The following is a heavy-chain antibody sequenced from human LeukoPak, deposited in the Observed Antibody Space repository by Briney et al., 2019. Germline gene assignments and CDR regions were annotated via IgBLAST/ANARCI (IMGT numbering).Heavy chain of an antibody. V-gene: IGHV3-23*01. D-gene: IGHD3-10*01. CDR2: ITYSGGST. CDR1: GFTFGSYV. Sequence: QPGGSLRLSCAASGFTFGSYVMTWVRQAPGKGLEWVSTITYSGGSTYYADSVKGRFTISRDNSKNTLYLQMNSLRTEDTAVYYCARDPTTMLRGITDYWGQGTLVTVSS. CDR3: ARDPTTMLRGITDY. J-gene: IGHJ4*02.